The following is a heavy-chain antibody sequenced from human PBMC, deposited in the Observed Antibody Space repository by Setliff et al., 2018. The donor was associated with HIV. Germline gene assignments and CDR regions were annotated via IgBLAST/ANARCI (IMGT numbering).Heavy chain of an antibody. CDR1: GYRFMSYG. J-gene: IGHJ4*02. Sequence: SVKVSCKGSGYRFMSYGFTWVRQAPGQGLEWMGGIIPILGIASYSQKFQGRVTITADKSTSTAYMELSSLRSEDTAMYYCARSGTGYSSSWDVPDFDYWGQGTLVTVSS. CDR3: ARSGTGYSSSWDVPDFDY. CDR2: IIPILGIA. V-gene: IGHV1-69*10. D-gene: IGHD6-13*01.